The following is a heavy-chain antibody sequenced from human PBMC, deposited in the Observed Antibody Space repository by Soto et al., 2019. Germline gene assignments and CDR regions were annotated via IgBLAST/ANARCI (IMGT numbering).Heavy chain of an antibody. J-gene: IGHJ6*03. CDR1: GFSLSTSGVG. CDR2: IYWDDDK. V-gene: IGHV2-5*02. CDR3: AKLTLVRGFNNYYYIDV. Sequence: SGPTLVKPTQTLTLTCTFSGFSLSTSGVGVGWIRQPPGKALDWLALIYWDDDKRYSPSLKSRLTITKDTSKNQVVLTVTSMDPMDTATYYCAKLTLVRGFNNYYYIDVWGKGTTVTVSS. D-gene: IGHD3-10*01.